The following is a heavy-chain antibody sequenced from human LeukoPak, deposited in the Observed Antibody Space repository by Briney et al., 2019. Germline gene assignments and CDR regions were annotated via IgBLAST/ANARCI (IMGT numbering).Heavy chain of an antibody. V-gene: IGHV3-23*01. CDR1: GFTFTNYA. D-gene: IGHD4-17*01. CDR2: ISGSGSSA. CDR3: AKGREPYGDSRFDY. J-gene: IGHJ4*02. Sequence: PGASLRLSCAASGFTFTNYAMSWVRQAPGKRLEWVSTISGSGSSAYYADSVKGRFTISRDNSENTLYLQMNSLRVEDTAVYYGAKGREPYGDSRFDYWGQGTLVTVSS.